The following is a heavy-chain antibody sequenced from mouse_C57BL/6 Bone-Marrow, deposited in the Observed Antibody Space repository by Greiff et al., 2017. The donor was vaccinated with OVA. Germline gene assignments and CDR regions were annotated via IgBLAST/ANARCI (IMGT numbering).Heavy chain of an antibody. CDR3: ARDLDGYPWFAY. Sequence: QVQLQQPGAELVKPGASVKLSCKASGYTFTSYWMHWVKQRPGQGLEWIGMIHPNSGSTNYNEKFKSKATLTVDKSSSTAYMQLSSLTSEDSAVYYCARDLDGYPWFAYWGQGTLVTVSA. J-gene: IGHJ3*01. CDR1: GYTFTSYW. V-gene: IGHV1-64*01. D-gene: IGHD2-3*01. CDR2: IHPNSGST.